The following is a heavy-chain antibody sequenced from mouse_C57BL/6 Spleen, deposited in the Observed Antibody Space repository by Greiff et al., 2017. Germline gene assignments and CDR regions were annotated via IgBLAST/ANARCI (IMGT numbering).Heavy chain of an antibody. J-gene: IGHJ2*01. CDR1: GYTFTDYN. CDR2: INPNNGGT. V-gene: IGHV1-18*01. Sequence: EVQLQQSGPELVKPGASVKIPCKASGYTFTDYNMDWVKQSHGKSLEWIGDINPNNGGTISNQKFKGKATLTVDKSSSTAYMELRSLTSEDTAVYYCARGSYYGSSYENYFDYWGQGTTLTVSS. D-gene: IGHD1-1*01. CDR3: ARGSYYGSSYENYFDY.